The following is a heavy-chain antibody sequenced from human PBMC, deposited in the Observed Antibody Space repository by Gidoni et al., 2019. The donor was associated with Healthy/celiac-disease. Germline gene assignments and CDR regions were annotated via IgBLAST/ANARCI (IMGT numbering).Heavy chain of an antibody. D-gene: IGHD1-26*01. J-gene: IGHJ4*02. CDR2: ISWNSGSI. Sequence: EVQLVESGGGLVQPGRSLRLSCAASGFPFDDYAMHWVRQAPGKGLEWVSGISWNSGSIGYADSVKGRFTISRDNAKNSLYLQMNSLRAEDTALYYCAKDSSGSYLYYFDYWGQGTLVTVSS. CDR3: AKDSSGSYLYYFDY. CDR1: GFPFDDYA. V-gene: IGHV3-9*01.